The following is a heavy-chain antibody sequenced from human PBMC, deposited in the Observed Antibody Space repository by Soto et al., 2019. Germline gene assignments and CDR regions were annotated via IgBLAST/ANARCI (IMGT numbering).Heavy chain of an antibody. CDR3: ARHAYGRLHSSSTHYYYYYMDV. Sequence: GASLKICCKGAGYSFTSYWIGWVRQMPGKGQEWMGIIYPGDSDTRYSPSFQGQVTISADKSISTAYLQWSSLKASDTAMYYCARHAYGRLHSSSTHYYYYYMDVWGKGTTVTVS. V-gene: IGHV5-51*01. J-gene: IGHJ6*03. CDR1: GYSFTSYW. CDR2: IYPGDSDT. D-gene: IGHD6-6*01.